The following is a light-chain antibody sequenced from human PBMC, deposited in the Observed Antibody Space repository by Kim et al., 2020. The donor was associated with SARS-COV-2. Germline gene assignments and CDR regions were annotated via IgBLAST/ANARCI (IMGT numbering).Light chain of an antibody. CDR3: NSRDSSGNVV. J-gene: IGLJ2*01. V-gene: IGLV3-19*01. CDR1: SLRTYH. Sequence: VALGQTVRITCQGDSLRTYHASWYQQKPAQAPLLILYAKNTRPSGIPARFSGSSSGTTTSLTITGAQAEDEAVYYCNSRDSSGNVVFGGGTQLTVL. CDR2: AKN.